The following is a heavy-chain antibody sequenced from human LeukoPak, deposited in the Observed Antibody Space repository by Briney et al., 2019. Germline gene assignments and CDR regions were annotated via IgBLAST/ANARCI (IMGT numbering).Heavy chain of an antibody. D-gene: IGHD2-15*01. V-gene: IGHV1-18*01. CDR2: ISAYNGNT. Sequence: ASVKVSCKASGYTFTSYGISWVRQAPGQGLEWMGWISAYNGNTNYAQKLQGRVTMTTDTSTSTAYMELRSLRSDDTAVYYCARDVYCSGGSCHSPFDYWGQGTLVTVSS. J-gene: IGHJ4*02. CDR3: ARDVYCSGGSCHSPFDY. CDR1: GYTFTSYG.